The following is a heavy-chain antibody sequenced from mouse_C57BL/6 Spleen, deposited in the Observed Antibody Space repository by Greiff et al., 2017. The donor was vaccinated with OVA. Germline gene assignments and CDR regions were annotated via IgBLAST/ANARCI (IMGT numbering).Heavy chain of an antibody. CDR1: GYTFTSYW. J-gene: IGHJ1*03. V-gene: IGHV1-53*01. CDR3: ARPKFSTTVGGYFEV. D-gene: IGHD1-1*01. Sequence: QVQLQQPGTELVKPGASVKLSCKASGYTFTSYWMHWVKQRPGQGLEWIGNINPSNGGTNYNEKFKSKATLTVDKSSSTAYMQLSSLTSEDSAVYDGARPKFSTTVGGYFEVWGTGTTVTVSS. CDR2: INPSNGGT.